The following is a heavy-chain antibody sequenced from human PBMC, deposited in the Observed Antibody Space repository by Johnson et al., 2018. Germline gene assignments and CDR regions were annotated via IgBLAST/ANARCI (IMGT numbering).Heavy chain of an antibody. Sequence: VQLVESGGGLVKPGGSLRLSCAASGFTFSDYYMSWIRQAPGKGLEWVSYISGSGTNIYYTDSVKGRFTISRDNAKNSLYLQMHSLKAEDTAVYYWARDVPNYGDYAGDVWGQGTTVAVSS. J-gene: IGHJ6*02. CDR1: GFTFSDYY. D-gene: IGHD4-17*01. CDR2: ISGSGTNI. CDR3: ARDVPNYGDYAGDV. V-gene: IGHV3-11*01.